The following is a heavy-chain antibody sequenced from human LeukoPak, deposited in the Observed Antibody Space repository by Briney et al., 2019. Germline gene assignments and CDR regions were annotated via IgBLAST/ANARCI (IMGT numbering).Heavy chain of an antibody. J-gene: IGHJ4*02. Sequence: KPSETLSLTCTVSGYSISSGYYWGWIRQPPGKGLEWIGSIYHSGSTYYNPSLKSRVTISVDTSKNQFSLKLSSVTAADTAVYYCARLARYSSSWPPSKFDYWGQGTLVTVSS. CDR2: IYHSGST. CDR1: GYSISSGYY. V-gene: IGHV4-38-2*02. CDR3: ARLARYSSSWPPSKFDY. D-gene: IGHD6-13*01.